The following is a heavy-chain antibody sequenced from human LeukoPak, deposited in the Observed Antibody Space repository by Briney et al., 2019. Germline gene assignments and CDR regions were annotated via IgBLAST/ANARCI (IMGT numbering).Heavy chain of an antibody. V-gene: IGHV4-59*08. Sequence: SETLSLTCTVSGGSISSYYWSRIRQPPGKGLEWIGYIYYSGSTNYNPSLKSRVTISVDTSKNQFSLKLSSVTAADTAVYYCAGTYYYDSSGYWTDAFDIWGQGTMVTVSS. CDR2: IYYSGST. CDR3: AGTYYYDSSGYWTDAFDI. D-gene: IGHD3-22*01. J-gene: IGHJ3*02. CDR1: GGSISSYY.